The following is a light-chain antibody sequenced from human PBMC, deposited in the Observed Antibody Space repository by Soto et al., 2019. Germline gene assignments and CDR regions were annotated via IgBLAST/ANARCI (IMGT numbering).Light chain of an antibody. CDR3: QVWDSGTDHYV. J-gene: IGLJ1*01. V-gene: IGLV3-21*02. CDR1: AIGIKS. Sequence: SYELTQPPSVSVAPGQTASIACGGNAIGIKSVHWYQQKPGQAPVMVVYDDRDRPSGIPERFSGSNSGNTATLTIDRIEAWDEADYYCQVWDSGTDHYVFGSGTKLTVL. CDR2: DDR.